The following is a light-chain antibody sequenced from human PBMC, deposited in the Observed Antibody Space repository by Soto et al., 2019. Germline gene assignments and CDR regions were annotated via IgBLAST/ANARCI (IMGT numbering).Light chain of an antibody. J-gene: IGKJ5*01. V-gene: IGKV1-5*01. CDR3: QQYNSYSAFT. CDR2: DAS. CDR1: QSISSW. Sequence: DIQMTQSPATLSASVGDRVTITCRASQSISSWLAWYQQKPGKAPKLLIYDASSLESGVPSRFSGSGSGTEFTLTISSLQPDDFATYYCQQYNSYSAFTFGQGTRLENK.